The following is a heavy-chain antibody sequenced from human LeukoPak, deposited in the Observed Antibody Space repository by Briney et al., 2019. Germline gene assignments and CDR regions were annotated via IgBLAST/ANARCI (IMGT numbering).Heavy chain of an antibody. Sequence: GESLKISCKGSGYSLTSYWISWVRQMPGKGLEWMGRIDPSDSYTNYSPSFQGHVTISADESISTAYLQWSSLKASDTAMYYCARASSSGYYHYYFDYWGQGTLVTVSS. CDR1: GYSLTSYW. D-gene: IGHD3-22*01. CDR2: IDPSDSYT. CDR3: ARASSSGYYHYYFDY. V-gene: IGHV5-10-1*01. J-gene: IGHJ4*02.